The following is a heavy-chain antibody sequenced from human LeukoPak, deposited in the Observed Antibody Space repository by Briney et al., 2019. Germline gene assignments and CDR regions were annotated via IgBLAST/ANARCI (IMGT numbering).Heavy chain of an antibody. V-gene: IGHV4-34*01. J-gene: IGHJ6*03. CDR3: ARLGSGSHYYYYYMDV. Sequence: SSETLSLTCAVYGGSFSGYYWSWIRQPPGKGLEWIGEINHSGSTNYNPSLKSRVTISVDTSKNQFSLKLSSVTAADTAVYYCARLGSGSHYYYYYMDVWGKGTTVTVSS. D-gene: IGHD1-26*01. CDR2: INHSGST. CDR1: GGSFSGYY.